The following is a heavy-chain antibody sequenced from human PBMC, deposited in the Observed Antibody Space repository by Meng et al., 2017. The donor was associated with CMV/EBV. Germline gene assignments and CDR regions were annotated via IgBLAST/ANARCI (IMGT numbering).Heavy chain of an antibody. CDR3: ARDGTIAAAGHSYYYYGMDV. J-gene: IGHJ6*02. V-gene: IGHV3-11*04. CDR2: ISSSGSII. CDR1: GFIFSDYS. D-gene: IGHD6-13*01. Sequence: GESLKISCAVSGFIFSDYSMSWIRQAPGKGLEWVSYISSSGSIIYYADSVKGRFTISRDNAKNSVYLQMNSLRAEDTAVYYCARDGTIAAAGHSYYYYGMDVWGQGTTVTVSS.